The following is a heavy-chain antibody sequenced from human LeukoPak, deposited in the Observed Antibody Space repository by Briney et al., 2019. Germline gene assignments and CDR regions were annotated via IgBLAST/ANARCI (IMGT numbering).Heavy chain of an antibody. D-gene: IGHD2-8*01. V-gene: IGHV3-23*01. CDR1: GYTFSSYA. Sequence: GGSLRLSCAASGYTFSSYAMSWVRQAPGKGLEWVSAISGSGGSTYYADSVKGRFTISRDNSKNTLYLQMNSLRAEDTAVYYCAKGSVSYWYFDLWGRGTLVTVSS. J-gene: IGHJ2*01. CDR3: AKGSVSYWYFDL. CDR2: ISGSGGST.